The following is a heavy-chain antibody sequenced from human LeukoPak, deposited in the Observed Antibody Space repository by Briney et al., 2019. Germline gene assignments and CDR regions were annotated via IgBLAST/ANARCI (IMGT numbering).Heavy chain of an antibody. CDR2: ISWNSGSL. CDR3: AKDTGIAVAGYFDY. D-gene: IGHD6-19*01. J-gene: IGHJ4*02. Sequence: GGSLRLSCAASGFTFDDYAMHWVRQAPGKGLEWVSGISWNSGSLGYADSVKGRFTISRDNAKNSLYLQMNSLRAEDTALYYCAKDTGIAVAGYFDYWGQGTLVTVSS. V-gene: IGHV3-9*01. CDR1: GFTFDDYA.